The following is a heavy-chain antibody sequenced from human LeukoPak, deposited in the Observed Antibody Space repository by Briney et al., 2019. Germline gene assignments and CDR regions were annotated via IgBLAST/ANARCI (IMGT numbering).Heavy chain of an antibody. Sequence: ASVKVSCKASGYTFTDYYMHWVRQAPGQGLEWMGWINPNSGGTNYAQKFQGRVTMTRDTSISTAYMELSRLRSDDTAVYYCARDREGYDILTGPGAAFDIWGQGTMVTVSS. D-gene: IGHD3-9*01. J-gene: IGHJ3*02. CDR3: ARDREGYDILTGPGAAFDI. V-gene: IGHV1-2*02. CDR2: INPNSGGT. CDR1: GYTFTDYY.